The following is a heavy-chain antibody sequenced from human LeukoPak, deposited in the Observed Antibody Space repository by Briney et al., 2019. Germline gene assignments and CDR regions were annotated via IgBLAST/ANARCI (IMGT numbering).Heavy chain of an antibody. J-gene: IGHJ6*02. D-gene: IGHD6-19*01. V-gene: IGHV4-34*01. CDR2: INHSGST. CDR1: GGSFSGYY. Sequence: PSETLSLTCAVYGGSFSGYYWSWLRQPPGKGLEWIGEINHSGSTNYNPSLKSRVTISVDTSKSQFSLKLSSVTAADTAVYYCARVTVAGTFGYYYYGMDVWGQGTTVTVSS. CDR3: ARVTVAGTFGYYYYGMDV.